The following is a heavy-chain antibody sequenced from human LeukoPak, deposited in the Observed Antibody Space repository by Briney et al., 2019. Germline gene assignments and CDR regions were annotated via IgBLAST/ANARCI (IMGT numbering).Heavy chain of an antibody. J-gene: IGHJ3*02. V-gene: IGHV3-48*03. D-gene: IGHD3-9*01. CDR2: ISSGGRTI. Sequence: PGGSLRLSCAASGFTFSNYEMNWVRQAPGKGLEWVSYISSGGRTIYYADSVKGRFTISRGNAENSLYLQMNSLRAEDTAVYYCARGSWRYFGSDAFDIWGQGTMVTVSS. CDR1: GFTFSNYE. CDR3: ARGSWRYFGSDAFDI.